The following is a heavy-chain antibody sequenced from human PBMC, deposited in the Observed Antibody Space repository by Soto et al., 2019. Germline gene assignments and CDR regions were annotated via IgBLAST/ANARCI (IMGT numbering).Heavy chain of an antibody. V-gene: IGHV4-39*01. CDR1: GGSISSSSYC. CDR3: ARHPDTYYDILTGYYPNY. CDR2: IYYSGST. D-gene: IGHD3-9*01. Sequence: SETLSLTCTVSGGSISSSSYCWGWIRQPPGKGLEWIGSIYYSGSTYYNPSLKSRVTISVDTSKNQFSLKLSSVTAADTAVYYCARHPDTYYDILTGYYPNYWGQGTLVTVSS. J-gene: IGHJ4*02.